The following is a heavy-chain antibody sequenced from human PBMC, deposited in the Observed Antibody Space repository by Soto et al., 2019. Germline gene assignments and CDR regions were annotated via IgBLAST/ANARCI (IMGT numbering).Heavy chain of an antibody. CDR2: IYYSGST. CDR1: GGSISSSSYY. J-gene: IGHJ5*02. D-gene: IGHD1-7*01. V-gene: IGHV4-39*01. Sequence: PSETLSLTCTVSGGSISSSSYYWGWIRQPPGKGLEWIGSIYYSGSTYYNPSLKSRVTISVDTSKNQFSLKLSSVTAADTAVYNCAPASITGTTLGSINWFDPWGQGTLVTVSS. CDR3: APASITGTTLGSINWFDP.